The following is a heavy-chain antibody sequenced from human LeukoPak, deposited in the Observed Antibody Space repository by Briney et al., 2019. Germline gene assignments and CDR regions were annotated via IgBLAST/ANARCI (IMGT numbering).Heavy chain of an antibody. CDR2: ISGSGGST. J-gene: IGHJ4*02. V-gene: IGHV3-23*01. Sequence: GGSLRLSCAASGFTFSSYAMNWVRQAPGKGLEWVSVISGSGGSTYYADSVKGRFTISRDNSKNTLYLQMNSLRTEDTAVYYCAKVALDTAMAHFDYWGQGTLVTVSS. CDR3: AKVALDTAMAHFDY. CDR1: GFTFSSYA. D-gene: IGHD5-18*01.